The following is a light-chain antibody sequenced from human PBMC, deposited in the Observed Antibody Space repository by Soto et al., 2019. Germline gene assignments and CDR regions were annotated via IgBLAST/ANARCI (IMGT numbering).Light chain of an antibody. V-gene: IGLV3-21*02. CDR2: DDS. CDR3: QVRDSSREHVV. Sequence: SYELTQPPSVSVAPGQTARITCGGNNIGGKSVHWYQQKPGQAPALVVYDDSDRPSGIPERISGSNSGNTATLTISRVEVGDEADYYCQVRDSSREHVVFGGGTKVTVL. J-gene: IGLJ2*01. CDR1: NIGGKS.